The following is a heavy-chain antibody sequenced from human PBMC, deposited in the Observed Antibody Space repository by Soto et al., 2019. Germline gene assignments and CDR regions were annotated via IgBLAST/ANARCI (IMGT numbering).Heavy chain of an antibody. CDR2: IDSAGVNT. V-gene: IGHV3-23*05. CDR1: GFTSSNHA. CDR3: VSWVSDHFDF. D-gene: IGHD2-8*01. J-gene: IGHJ4*02. Sequence: EVQLLESGGGLVQPGGSLRLSCAASGFTSSNHAMNWVRQAPGKGLEWVSTIDSAGVNTHYADSVKGRFTISRDNFRSTLDLQMSSLRGEDTALYYCVSWVSDHFDFWGQGTLVTVSS.